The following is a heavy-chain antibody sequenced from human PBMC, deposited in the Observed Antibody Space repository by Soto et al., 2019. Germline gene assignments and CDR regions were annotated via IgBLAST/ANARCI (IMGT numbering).Heavy chain of an antibody. V-gene: IGHV4-30-4*01. Sequence: PSETLSLTCTVSGGSISSGDYYWSWIRQPPGKGLEWIGYIYYSGSTYYNPSLKSRVTISVDTSRNQFSLKLSSVTAADTAVYYCARDNSDIYPFSGMDVWGQGTTVTVSS. CDR1: GGSISSGDYY. J-gene: IGHJ6*02. CDR3: ARDNSDIYPFSGMDV. D-gene: IGHD3-9*01. CDR2: IYYSGST.